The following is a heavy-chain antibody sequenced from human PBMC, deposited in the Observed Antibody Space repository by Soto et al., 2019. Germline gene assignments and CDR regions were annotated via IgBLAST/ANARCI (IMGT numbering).Heavy chain of an antibody. Sequence: LETLYITCTVSGGYISGYCWSWIRQPPGKGLEWIGYIYYSGSTNYNPSLKSRVTISVDTSKNQFSLKLSSVTAADTAVYYCARGRNWFDPWGQGTLVTVSS. J-gene: IGHJ5*02. CDR2: IYYSGST. V-gene: IGHV4-59*01. CDR3: ARGRNWFDP. CDR1: GGYISGYC.